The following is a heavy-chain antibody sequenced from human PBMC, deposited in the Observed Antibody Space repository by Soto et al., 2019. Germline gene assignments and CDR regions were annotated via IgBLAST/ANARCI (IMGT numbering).Heavy chain of an antibody. D-gene: IGHD3-16*01. CDR1: GASISSSSYY. J-gene: IGHJ4*02. Sequence: SETLSLTCTVSGASISSSSYYWAWIRQPPGKGLEWIGRIYYSGRTSYSPSLKSRVTISVDTSKNQFSLKLNSVTAADTAVYYCARHVEMATLGPYNFDYWGQGILVTVSS. CDR3: ARHVEMATLGPYNFDY. V-gene: IGHV4-39*01. CDR2: IYYSGRT.